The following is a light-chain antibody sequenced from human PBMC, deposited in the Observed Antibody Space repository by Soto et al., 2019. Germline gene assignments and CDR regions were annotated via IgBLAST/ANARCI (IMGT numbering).Light chain of an antibody. J-gene: IGLJ3*02. V-gene: IGLV2-14*01. CDR3: SSYTTRDTWV. Sequence: QSVLTQPASVSGSPGQSITISCTGTSSDVGGYNYVSWYQQHPGKALKVMIYEVSNRPSGVSNRFSGSKSGNTASLTISGLQAEDEADYYCSSYTTRDTWVFGGGTKLTVL. CDR2: EVS. CDR1: SSDVGGYNY.